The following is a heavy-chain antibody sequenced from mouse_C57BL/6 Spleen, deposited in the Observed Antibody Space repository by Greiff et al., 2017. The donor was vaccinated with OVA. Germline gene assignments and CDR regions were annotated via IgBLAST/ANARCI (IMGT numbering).Heavy chain of an antibody. D-gene: IGHD2-4*01. J-gene: IGHJ3*01. CDR1: GFTFSNYW. Sequence: EVQRVESGGGLVQPGGSMKLSCVASGFTFSNYWMNWVRQSPEKGLEWVAQIRLKSDNYATHYAESVKGRFTISRDDSKSSVYLQMNNLRAEDTGIYYCTAYDYASWFAYWGQGTLVTVSA. CDR2: IRLKSDNYAT. CDR3: TAYDYASWFAY. V-gene: IGHV6-3*01.